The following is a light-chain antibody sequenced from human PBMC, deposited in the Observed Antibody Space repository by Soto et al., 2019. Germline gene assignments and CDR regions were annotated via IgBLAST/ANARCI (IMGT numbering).Light chain of an antibody. Sequence: PGERDTLSCRASQSVSTYLAWYQQTPGRPPRLLIYDASKRAPGIPARFSGSGSGTDFTLTVSSLEPEDFAVYYCQQSSNWQGTFGRGTKVDI. V-gene: IGKV3-11*01. J-gene: IGKJ1*01. CDR2: DAS. CDR1: QSVSTY. CDR3: QQSSNWQGT.